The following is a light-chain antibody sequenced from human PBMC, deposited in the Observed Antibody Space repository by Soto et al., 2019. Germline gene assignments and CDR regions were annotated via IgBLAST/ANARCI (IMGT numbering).Light chain of an antibody. V-gene: IGLV2-14*01. CDR1: SSDIGAYNY. CDR3: SSYTTSSTLV. CDR2: EVS. J-gene: IGLJ3*02. Sequence: QSALTQPASVSGSPGQSITISCTGTSSDIGAYNYVSWYQQHPGKAPQFIIYEVSHRPSGVSLRFSGSKSGNTASLTISGLQTDDEADYYCSSYTTSSTLVFGGGTQLPS.